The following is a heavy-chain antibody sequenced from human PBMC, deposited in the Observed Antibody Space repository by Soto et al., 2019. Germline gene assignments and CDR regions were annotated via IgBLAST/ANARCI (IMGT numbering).Heavy chain of an antibody. CDR1: GDSFSSNSAT. V-gene: IGHV6-1*01. D-gene: IGHD2-21*01. Sequence: QTLSLTCAISGDSFSSNSATCNLIRQSPSRGLEWLGRTYDRSKWYNDYAVSVKNRISINPDTSKNQLSLQLNSVTPEDTAVYYCARADFISPYAFDIWGQGTMVTVSS. CDR2: TYDRSKWYN. CDR3: ARADFISPYAFDI. J-gene: IGHJ3*02.